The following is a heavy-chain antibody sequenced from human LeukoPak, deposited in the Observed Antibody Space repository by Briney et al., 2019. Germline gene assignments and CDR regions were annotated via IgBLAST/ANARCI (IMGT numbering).Heavy chain of an antibody. J-gene: IGHJ4*02. V-gene: IGHV3-74*01. Sequence: GGSPRLSCAASGFTFSSYWMHWVRQAPGKGLVWVSRINSDGSSTSYADSVKGRFTISRDNAKNTLYLQMNSLRAEDTAVYYCARDNQVLVVTAIFDYWGQGTLVTVSS. CDR3: ARDNQVLVVTAIFDY. CDR1: GFTFSSYW. D-gene: IGHD2-21*02. CDR2: INSDGSST.